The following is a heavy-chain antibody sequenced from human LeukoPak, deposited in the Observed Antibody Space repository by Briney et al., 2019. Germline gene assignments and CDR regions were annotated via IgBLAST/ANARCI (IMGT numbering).Heavy chain of an antibody. D-gene: IGHD3-10*01. CDR1: GFTFSRYW. CDR3: ARGLRGPDY. V-gene: IGHV3-74*01. J-gene: IGHJ4*02. Sequence: GGSLRLSCAASGFTFSRYWMHWVRQAPGKGLEWVSRINNDGSDTTYADSVKGRFTVSRDNAKNTLYVEMNSLRADDTAVYYCARGLRGPDYWGQGTLVTVSS. CDR2: INNDGSDT.